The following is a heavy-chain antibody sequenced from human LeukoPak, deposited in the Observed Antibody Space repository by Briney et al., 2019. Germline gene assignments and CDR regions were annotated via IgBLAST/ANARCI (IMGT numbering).Heavy chain of an antibody. Sequence: GASVKVSCKASGGTFSSYAISWVRQAPGQGLEWMGGIIPIFGTTNHAHKFQGRVTITADESTSTAYMELSSLRSEDTAVYYCAREWDSYDSSGYPVYWGQGTLVTVSS. V-gene: IGHV1-69*13. D-gene: IGHD3-22*01. J-gene: IGHJ1*01. CDR2: IIPIFGTT. CDR1: GGTFSSYA. CDR3: AREWDSYDSSGYPVY.